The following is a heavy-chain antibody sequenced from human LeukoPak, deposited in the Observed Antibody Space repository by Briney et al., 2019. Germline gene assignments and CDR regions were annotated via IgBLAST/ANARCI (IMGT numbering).Heavy chain of an antibody. CDR1: GGSFSGYY. J-gene: IGHJ4*02. CDR2: INHSGST. Sequence: PSETLSLTCAVYGGSFSGYYWSWIRQPPGKGLEWIGEINHSGSTNYNPSLKSRVTISVDTSKNQFSLKLSSVTAADTAVYYCARGTGLSGYSSYIDCWGQGTLVTVSS. CDR3: ARGTGLSGYSSYIDC. V-gene: IGHV4-34*01. D-gene: IGHD3-22*01.